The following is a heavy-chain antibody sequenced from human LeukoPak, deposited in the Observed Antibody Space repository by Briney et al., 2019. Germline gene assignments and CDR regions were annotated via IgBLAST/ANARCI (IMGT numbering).Heavy chain of an antibody. CDR3: AKHQGYYASGSYFDQ. CDR1: RFTFSNYA. J-gene: IGHJ4*02. CDR2: ISGGAGST. V-gene: IGHV3-23*01. Sequence: GGSLRLSCAASRFTFSNYAMAWVRQAPGKGLEWVSAISGGAGSTYYADSVKGRFTISRDNSKNTVHLQMNSLRAEDTAVYYCAKHQGYYASGSYFDQWGQGTLVAVSS. D-gene: IGHD3-10*01.